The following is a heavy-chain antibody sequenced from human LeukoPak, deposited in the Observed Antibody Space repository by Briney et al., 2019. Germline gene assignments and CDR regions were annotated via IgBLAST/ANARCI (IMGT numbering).Heavy chain of an antibody. V-gene: IGHV4-59*01. J-gene: IGHJ4*02. CDR1: GGSISSYY. D-gene: IGHD6-13*01. Sequence: AETLSLTCTVSGGSISSYYRSWIRQPPGKGLEWFGYIYYSGSTNYNPSLKSRVTISVDTSKNQFSLKLSSVTAADTAVYYCARDGGSSWSYNFDYWGQGTQVTVSS. CDR3: ARDGGSSWSYNFDY. CDR2: IYYSGST.